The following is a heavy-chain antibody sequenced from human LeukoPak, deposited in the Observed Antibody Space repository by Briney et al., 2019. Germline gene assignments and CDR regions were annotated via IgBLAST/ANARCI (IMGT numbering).Heavy chain of an antibody. CDR3: ARVADTAMATPHFDY. D-gene: IGHD5-18*01. V-gene: IGHV4-4*07. Sequence: PSETLSLTCTVSGVSISSYYWSWIRQPAGKGLEWIGRIYGSGSTNYNPSLKSRVTMSVDTSKNQVSLNLSSVTAADTAVYFCARVADTAMATPHFDYWGQGTLVTVSS. J-gene: IGHJ4*02. CDR1: GVSISSYY. CDR2: IYGSGST.